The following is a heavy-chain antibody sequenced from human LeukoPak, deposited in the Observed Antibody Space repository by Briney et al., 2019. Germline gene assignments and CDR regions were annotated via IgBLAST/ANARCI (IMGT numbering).Heavy chain of an antibody. CDR1: GFTFSSYS. V-gene: IGHV3-48*02. D-gene: IGHD1-1*01. J-gene: IGHJ6*02. CDR3: ASSPGTTYYYYGMDV. CDR2: ISSSSSTI. Sequence: GGSLRLSCAASGFTFSSYSMNWVRQAPGKGLEWVSYISSSSSTIYYADSVKGRFTISRDNAKNSLYLQMNSLRDEDTAEYYCASSPGTTYYYYGMDVWGQGTTVTVSS.